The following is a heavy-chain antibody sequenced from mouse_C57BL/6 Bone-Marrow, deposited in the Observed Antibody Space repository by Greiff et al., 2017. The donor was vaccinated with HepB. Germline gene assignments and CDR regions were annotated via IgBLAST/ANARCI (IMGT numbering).Heavy chain of an antibody. CDR3: ASYYYGSSYTGYFDD. CDR2: IDPSDSET. D-gene: IGHD1-1*01. Sequence: VQLQQPGAELVRPGSSVKLSCKASGYTFTSYWMHWVKQRPIQGLEWIGNIDPSDSETHYNQKFKDKATLTVAKSSSTAYMKLSSLTSEDSAVYYGASYYYGSSYTGYFDDWGQGTTLTVSS. CDR1: GYTFTSYW. V-gene: IGHV1-52*01. J-gene: IGHJ2*01.